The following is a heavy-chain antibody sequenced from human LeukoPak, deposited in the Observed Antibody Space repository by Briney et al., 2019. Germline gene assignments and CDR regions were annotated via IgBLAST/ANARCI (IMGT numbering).Heavy chain of an antibody. V-gene: IGHV1-18*01. J-gene: IGHJ4*02. CDR2: ISAYNGNT. D-gene: IGHD3-3*01. CDR1: GYTFTSYG. Sequence: ASVKVSCKASGYTFTSYGISWVRQAPGQGLEWMGWISAYNGNTNYAQKLQGRVTMTTDTSTSTAYMELRSLRSDDTAVYYCARVYYDFWSGFAVYYLDYWGQGTLVTVSS. CDR3: ARVYYDFWSGFAVYYLDY.